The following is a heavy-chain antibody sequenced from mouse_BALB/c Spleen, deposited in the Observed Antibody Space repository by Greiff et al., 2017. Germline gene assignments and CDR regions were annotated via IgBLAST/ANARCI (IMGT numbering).Heavy chain of an antibody. CDR3: AREGNRETTMITTGFDY. V-gene: IGHV2-9*02. CDR1: GFSLTSYG. Sequence: VNLVESGPGLVAPSQSLSITCTVSGFSLTSYGVHWVRQPPGKGLEWLGVIWAGGSTNYNSALMSRLSISKDNSKSQVFLKMNSLQTDDTAMYYCAREGNRETTMITTGFDYWGQGTTLTVSS. J-gene: IGHJ2*01. D-gene: IGHD2-4*01. CDR2: IWAGGST.